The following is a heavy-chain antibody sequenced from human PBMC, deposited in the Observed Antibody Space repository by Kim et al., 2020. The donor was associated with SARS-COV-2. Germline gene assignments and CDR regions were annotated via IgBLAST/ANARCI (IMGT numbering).Heavy chain of an antibody. J-gene: IGHJ4*02. D-gene: IGHD3-3*01. V-gene: IGHV4-31*03. CDR2: IYYSGST. CDR1: GGSISSGGYY. CDR3: ARGRITSFGVVTEFDY. Sequence: SETLSLTCTVSGGSISSGGYYWSWIRQHPGKGLEWIGYIYYSGSTYYNPSLKSRVTISVDTSKNQFSLTLSSVTAADTAVYYCARGRITSFGVVTEFDYWGQGTLVTVST.